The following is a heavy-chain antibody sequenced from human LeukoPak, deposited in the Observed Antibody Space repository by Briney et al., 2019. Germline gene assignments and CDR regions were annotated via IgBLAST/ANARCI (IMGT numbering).Heavy chain of an antibody. D-gene: IGHD3-9*01. CDR1: GFTFSSYG. V-gene: IGHV3-30*02. J-gene: IGHJ6*03. CDR2: IRYDGSNK. CDR3: AKPPYDILTGYYMDV. Sequence: GGSLRLSFAASGFTFSSYGMHWVRQAPGKGLEWVAFIRYDGSNKYYADSVKGRFTISRDNSKNTLYLQMNSLRAEDTAVYYCAKPPYDILTGYYMDVWGKGTTVTVSS.